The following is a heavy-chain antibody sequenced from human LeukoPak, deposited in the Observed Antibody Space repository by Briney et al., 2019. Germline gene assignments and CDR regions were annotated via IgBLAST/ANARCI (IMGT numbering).Heavy chain of an antibody. CDR2: IYYSGST. CDR1: GXSISSGDYY. V-gene: IGHV4-30-4*01. CDR3: ARGLGSSWYGD. Sequence: PSETLSLTCTVSGXSISSGDYYWTWIRQPPRKGLEWIGYIYYSGSTYCNPSLKSRLIISVDTSKNQFSLKLSSVTAADTAVYYCARGLGSSWYGDWGQGTLVTVSS. D-gene: IGHD6-13*01. J-gene: IGHJ4*02.